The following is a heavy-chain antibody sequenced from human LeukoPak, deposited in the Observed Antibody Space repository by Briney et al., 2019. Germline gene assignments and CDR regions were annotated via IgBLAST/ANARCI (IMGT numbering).Heavy chain of an antibody. D-gene: IGHD3-3*02. CDR3: AKPHYGSGYNS. CDR1: GFTLSTYV. J-gene: IGHJ4*02. V-gene: IGHV3-23*01. Sequence: GGSLRLSCAASGFTLSTYVISWVRQAPGKGLEWVSAISGSVSSTYYADSVKGRFTISRDNSRNTLYLQMNSLRAEDTAVYHCAKPHYGSGYNSWGQGTLVTVSS. CDR2: ISGSVSST.